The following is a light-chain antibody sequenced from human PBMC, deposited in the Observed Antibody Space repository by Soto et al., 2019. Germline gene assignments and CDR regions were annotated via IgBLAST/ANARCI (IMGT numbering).Light chain of an antibody. CDR3: QQYGSSPIT. CDR1: QSVSSSY. V-gene: IGKV3-20*01. CDR2: GAS. J-gene: IGKJ5*01. Sequence: EIVLTQSPGTLSLSPGERATLSCRASQSVSSSYLAWYQQKPGQAPRLLISGASSRAADIPDRFSGSGSGTDFTLTISRLEPEDFAVYYCQQYGSSPITFGQGTRLEIK.